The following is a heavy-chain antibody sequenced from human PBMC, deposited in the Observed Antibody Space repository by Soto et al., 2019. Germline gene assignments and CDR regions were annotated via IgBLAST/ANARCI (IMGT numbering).Heavy chain of an antibody. CDR1: GYTFTGYY. CDR2: INPNSGGT. D-gene: IGHD3-22*01. CDR3: ARETFPGYYYDSSGSCGMDV. V-gene: IGHV1-2*02. Sequence: ASVKVSCKASGYTFTGYYMHWVRQAPGQGLEWMGWINPNSGGTNYAQKFQGRVTMTRDTSISAAYMELSRLRSDDTAVYYCARETFPGYYYDSSGSCGMDVWGQGTTVTVSS. J-gene: IGHJ6*02.